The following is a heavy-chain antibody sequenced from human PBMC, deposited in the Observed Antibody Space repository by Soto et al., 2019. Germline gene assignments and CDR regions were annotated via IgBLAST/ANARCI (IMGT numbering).Heavy chain of an antibody. CDR3: ASLPSIGYCSSTSCYNSYYYYGMDV. J-gene: IGHJ6*02. D-gene: IGHD2-2*02. CDR1: GFTFSSYA. V-gene: IGHV3-30-3*01. CDR2: ISYDGSNK. Sequence: PGGSLRLSCAASGFTFSSYAMHWVRQAPGKGLEWVAVISYDGSNKYYADSVKGRFTISRDNSKNTLYLQMNSLRAEDTAVYYCASLPSIGYCSSTSCYNSYYYYGMDVWGQGTTVTV.